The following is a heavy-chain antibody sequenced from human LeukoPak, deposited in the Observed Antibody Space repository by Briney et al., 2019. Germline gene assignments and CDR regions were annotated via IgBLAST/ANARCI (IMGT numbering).Heavy chain of an antibody. J-gene: IGHJ4*02. V-gene: IGHV4-59*02. D-gene: IGHD6-19*01. CDR3: ARHSSGWHFDS. Sequence: SETLSLTCSVSGVSVSNHYWSWIRQPPGKGLEWIGWFYYSRGTYFNPSLGSRVTISADTSRNHLSLNLRPLTAADTAVYYCARHSSGWHFDSWGQGALVTVSS. CDR1: GVSVSNHY. CDR2: FYYSRGT.